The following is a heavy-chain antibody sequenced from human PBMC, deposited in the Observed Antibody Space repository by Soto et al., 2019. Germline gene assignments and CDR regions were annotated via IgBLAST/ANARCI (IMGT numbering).Heavy chain of an antibody. CDR2: INPNSGGT. V-gene: IGHV1-2*04. Sequence: ASVKVSCKASGYTFTGYYMHWVRQAPGQGLEWMGWINPNSGGTNYAQKFQGWVTMTRDTSISTAYMELSRLRSDDTAVYYCARAYYDFWSGYQNLDGMDVWGQGTTVTVSS. CDR3: ARAYYDFWSGYQNLDGMDV. CDR1: GYTFTGYY. D-gene: IGHD3-3*01. J-gene: IGHJ6*02.